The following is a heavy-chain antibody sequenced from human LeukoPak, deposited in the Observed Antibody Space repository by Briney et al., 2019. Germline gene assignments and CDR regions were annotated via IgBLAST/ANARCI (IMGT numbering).Heavy chain of an antibody. CDR1: RFTFSRYA. D-gene: IGHD1-1*01. V-gene: IGHV3-23*01. CDR2: VSVGGGST. J-gene: IGHJ3*02. Sequence: PGGSLPLSCAASRFTFSRYAMREVGQAAGRGLEWVSAVSVGGGSTYYADSLKGRFPNSRDNFKDPLYLQMNILEAEDTAVYYCSPRPTASERHGSSSGAFLIWGEGATGTVSS. CDR3: SPRPTASERHGSSSGAFLI.